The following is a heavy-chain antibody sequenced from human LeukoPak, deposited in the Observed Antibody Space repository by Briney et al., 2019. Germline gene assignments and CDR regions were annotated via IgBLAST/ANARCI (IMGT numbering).Heavy chain of an antibody. CDR1: GFTFSSYS. Sequence: GGSLRLSCAASGFTFSSYSMNWVRQAPGKGLELVSSIGSSSSYIYYADSVKGRFTISRDNAKNSLYLQMNSLRAEDTAVYYCARDRRYYDSSGDYWGQGTLVTVSS. CDR2: IGSSSSYI. V-gene: IGHV3-21*01. D-gene: IGHD3-22*01. J-gene: IGHJ4*02. CDR3: ARDRRYYDSSGDY.